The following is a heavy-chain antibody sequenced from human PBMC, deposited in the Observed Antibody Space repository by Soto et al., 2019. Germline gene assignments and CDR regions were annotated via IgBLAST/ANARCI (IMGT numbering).Heavy chain of an antibody. CDR1: GFTFSSYA. V-gene: IGHV3-64D*06. CDR2: ISSNGGST. D-gene: IGHD2-15*01. CDR3: AVSSPDIVVLPSSIYFTS. J-gene: IGHJ4*02. Sequence: GSLRLSCSASGFTFSSYAIHWVRQAPGKRLEYVSAISSNGGSTYYADSVKGRFTISRDDSKNTLYLLMDSLRPDDTALYFCAVSSPDIVVLPSSIYFTSWGPGTQVTVSS.